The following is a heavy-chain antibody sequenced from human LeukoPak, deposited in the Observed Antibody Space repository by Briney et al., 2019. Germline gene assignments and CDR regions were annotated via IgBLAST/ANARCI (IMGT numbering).Heavy chain of an antibody. V-gene: IGHV4-39*01. CDR2: IDYSGNA. CDR1: GVSISSSNSY. J-gene: IGHJ4*02. CDR3: ARQTGSGLFILP. D-gene: IGHD3/OR15-3a*01. Sequence: ASETLSLTCTVSGVSISSSNSYWGWIRQPPGKGLEWIGSIDYSGNAYYNASLKSPVSMSIGTSKNQFSLRATSVTAADTAVYYCARQTGSGLFILPGGQGTLVTVSS.